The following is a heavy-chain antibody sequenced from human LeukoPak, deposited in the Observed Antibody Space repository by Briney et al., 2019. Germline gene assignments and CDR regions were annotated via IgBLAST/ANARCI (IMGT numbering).Heavy chain of an antibody. CDR3: ARVYCSGGSCSNFDY. D-gene: IGHD2-15*01. Sequence: GGSLRLSCAASGFTFSSYAMSWVRQAPGKGLEWVSAISGSGGSTYYADSVKGRFTISRDNAKNSLYLQMNSLRAEDTAVYYCARVYCSGGSCSNFDYWGQGTLVTVSS. J-gene: IGHJ4*02. V-gene: IGHV3-23*01. CDR1: GFTFSSYA. CDR2: ISGSGGST.